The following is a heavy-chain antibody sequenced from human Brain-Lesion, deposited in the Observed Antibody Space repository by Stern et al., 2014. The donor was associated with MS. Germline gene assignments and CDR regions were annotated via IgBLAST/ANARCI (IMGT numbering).Heavy chain of an antibody. V-gene: IGHV4-31*03. J-gene: IGHJ4*02. D-gene: IGHD3-3*01. Sequence: QVQLQESGPGLVKPSQTLSLTCTVSGGAVSSGDRYWSWIRQHPEKGLEWIGYLSYSGNTYYNPSLESRVTISRDRSKNQFSLKLRSVTAADTAVYYCARVTEFLRFFYPDYWGQGIRVTVSS. CDR1: GGAVSSGDRY. CDR3: ARVTEFLRFFYPDY. CDR2: LSYSGNT.